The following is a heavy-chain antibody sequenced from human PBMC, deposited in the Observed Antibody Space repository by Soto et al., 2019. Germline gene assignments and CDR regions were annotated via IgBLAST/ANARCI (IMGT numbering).Heavy chain of an antibody. J-gene: IGHJ6*03. V-gene: IGHV4-59*08. CDR2: IYYSGST. D-gene: IGHD3-9*01. CDR1: GGSISSYY. CDR3: ARLRSDYDILSPPYYYYYYYMDV. Sequence: SETLSLTCTVSGGSISSYYWSWIRQPPGKGLEWIGYIYYSGSTNYNPSLKSRVTISVDTSKNQFSLKLSSVTAADTAVYYCARLRSDYDILSPPYYYYYYYMDVWGKGTTVTVSS.